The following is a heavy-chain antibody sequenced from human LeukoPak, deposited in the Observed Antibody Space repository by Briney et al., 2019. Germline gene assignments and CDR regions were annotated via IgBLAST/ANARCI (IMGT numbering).Heavy chain of an antibody. CDR2: INHSGRT. V-gene: IGHV4-34*01. J-gene: IGHJ4*02. Sequence: SETLSLTCAVYGGSFSGYYWSWIRQPPGKGLEWIGEINHSGRTNYNPSLKRRVTISVDTSKSQFSLQLSSVTAADTAVYYCSRGLFSGSYLDYWGQGTLVTVSS. CDR1: GGSFSGYY. D-gene: IGHD3-10*01. CDR3: SRGLFSGSYLDY.